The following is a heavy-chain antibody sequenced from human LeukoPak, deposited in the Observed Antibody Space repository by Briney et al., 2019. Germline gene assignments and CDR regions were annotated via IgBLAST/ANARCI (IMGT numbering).Heavy chain of an antibody. Sequence: ASVKVSCKASGYTFTGYYMHWVRQAPGQGLEWMGWINPNSGGTNYEQKFQGRVTMTRDTSISTAYMELSRLRSDDTAVYYCARGPDPNYDFWSGYPDCWGQGTLVTVSS. D-gene: IGHD3-3*01. J-gene: IGHJ4*02. V-gene: IGHV1-2*02. CDR1: GYTFTGYY. CDR2: INPNSGGT. CDR3: ARGPDPNYDFWSGYPDC.